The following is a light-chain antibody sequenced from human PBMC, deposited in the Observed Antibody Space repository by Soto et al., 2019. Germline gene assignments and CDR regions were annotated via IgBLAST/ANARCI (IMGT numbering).Light chain of an antibody. CDR1: QGVSTW. Sequence: DIQMTQSPSSVSASVGDRVTLTCRASQGVSTWLAWFQQRPGKAPKLLIYSGSTLQPGVPSRFSGSGSGTDCLLTISSLQPEDVAVYYCQQTDSFPFTFGGGTRVEIK. CDR3: QQTDSFPFT. J-gene: IGKJ4*02. V-gene: IGKV1-12*02. CDR2: SGS.